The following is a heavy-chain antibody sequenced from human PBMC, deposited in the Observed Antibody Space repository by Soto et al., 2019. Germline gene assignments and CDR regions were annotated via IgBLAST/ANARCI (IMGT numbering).Heavy chain of an antibody. Sequence: GGSLRLSCAASGFTFSAYATSWVRQPPGKGLEWVSAISGTGTYTTYADSVKVRFTISRENSNTTLYLQMNSLRAEDTAAYYCAKALGYDSVPGYYGRWFDPWGQGNLVTVSS. J-gene: IGHJ5*02. CDR3: AKALGYDSVPGYYGRWFDP. D-gene: IGHD3-9*01. CDR1: GFTFSAYA. V-gene: IGHV3-23*01. CDR2: ISGTGTYT.